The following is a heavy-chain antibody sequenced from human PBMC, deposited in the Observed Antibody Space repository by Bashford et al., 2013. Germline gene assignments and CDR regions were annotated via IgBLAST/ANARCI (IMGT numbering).Heavy chain of an antibody. Sequence: GESLRLSCAASGFTFSNYWMSWIRQVPGKGLEWVANIKHDESDKFYVDSLKGRFTISRDNAKNSLFLQMNSLRAEDTAVYYCVRGVEGYNYPYYYYGLDVWGQGTTVTVSS. CDR1: GFTFSNYW. D-gene: IGHD5-24*01. CDR2: IKHDESDK. V-gene: IGHV3-7*01. J-gene: IGHJ6*02. CDR3: VRGVEGYNYPYYYYGLDV.